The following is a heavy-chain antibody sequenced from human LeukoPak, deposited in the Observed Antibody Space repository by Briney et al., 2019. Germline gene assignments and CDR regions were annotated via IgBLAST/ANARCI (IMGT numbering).Heavy chain of an antibody. D-gene: IGHD5-18*01. J-gene: IGHJ4*02. CDR2: IIPIFGTA. CDR1: GGTFSSYA. Sequence: SVKVSCKASGGTFSSYAIRWVRQAPGQRLEWMGGIIPIFGTANYAQKFQGRVTITADESTSTAYMELSSLRSEDTAVYYCARYSISEYSYGPAVFDYWGQGTLVTVSS. V-gene: IGHV1-69*01. CDR3: ARYSISEYSYGPAVFDY.